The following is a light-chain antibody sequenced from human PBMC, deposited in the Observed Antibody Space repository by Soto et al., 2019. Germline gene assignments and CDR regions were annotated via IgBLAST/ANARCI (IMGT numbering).Light chain of an antibody. CDR3: SSYTNINTRACV. CDR2: EVT. V-gene: IGLV2-14*01. J-gene: IGLJ1*01. CDR1: SGDIGSYNR. Sequence: QSALTQPASVSGSPGQSITSSCTGTSGDIGSYNRVSWYQQHPGKAPKLIVDEVTDRPSGVSNRFSGSQSGNTASLTISGLQAEDEAEYYCSSYTNINTRACVFGTGTKVTVL.